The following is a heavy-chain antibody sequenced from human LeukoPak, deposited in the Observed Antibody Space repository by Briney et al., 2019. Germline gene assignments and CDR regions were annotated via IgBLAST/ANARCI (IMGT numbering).Heavy chain of an antibody. CDR3: TRQRSYYYDSSGFDY. V-gene: IGHV3-49*04. Sequence: GGSLRLSCTASGFTFGDYAMSWVRQAPGKGLEWVGFIRSKAYGRTTEYAASVKGRFTISRDDSKSIAYLQMNSLKTEDTAVYYCTRQRSYYYDSSGFDYWGRGTLVTVSS. J-gene: IGHJ4*02. CDR1: GFTFGDYA. D-gene: IGHD3-22*01. CDR2: IRSKAYGRTT.